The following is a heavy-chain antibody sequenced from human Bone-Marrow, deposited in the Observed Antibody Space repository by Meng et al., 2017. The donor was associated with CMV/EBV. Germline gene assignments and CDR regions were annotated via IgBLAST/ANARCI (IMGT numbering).Heavy chain of an antibody. Sequence: KAWRDWVRQAPGKGLEWVGRIKSKTDGGTTDYAAPVKGRFTISRDDSKNTLYLQMNSLKTEDTAVYYCTTEPLVLRYFDWFTTKDYWGQGTLVTVSS. CDR1: KAW. CDR2: IKSKTDGGTT. J-gene: IGHJ4*02. V-gene: IGHV3-15*07. D-gene: IGHD3-9*01. CDR3: TTEPLVLRYFDWFTTKDY.